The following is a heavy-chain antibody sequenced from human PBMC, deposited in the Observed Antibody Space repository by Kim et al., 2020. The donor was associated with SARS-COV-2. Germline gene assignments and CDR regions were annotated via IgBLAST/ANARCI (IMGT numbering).Heavy chain of an antibody. CDR3: ARAPSYGSGSHPYYGMDV. CDR2: IYPGDSDT. D-gene: IGHD3-10*01. Sequence: GESLKISCKGSGYSFTSYWIGWVRQMPGKGLEWMGIIYPGDSDTRYSPSFQGQVTISADKSISTAYLQWSSLKASDTAKYYCARAPSYGSGSHPYYGMDVWGQGTTVTVSS. CDR1: GYSFTSYW. J-gene: IGHJ6*02. V-gene: IGHV5-51*01.